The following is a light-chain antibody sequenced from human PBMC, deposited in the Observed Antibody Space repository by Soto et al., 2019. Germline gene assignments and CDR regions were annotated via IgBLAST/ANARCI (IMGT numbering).Light chain of an antibody. CDR2: DVN. V-gene: IGLV2-8*01. Sequence: QSALTQPPSASGSPGQSVTISCTGTSSDVGGYNYVSWYQQHPGKAPKVMIYDVNKRPSGVPDRFSGSKSGNTASLPVSGPLCEAEAHNNCSSHAGSNNPLVYGSRTKATVL. J-gene: IGLJ1*01. CDR3: SSHAGSNNPLV. CDR1: SSDVGGYNY.